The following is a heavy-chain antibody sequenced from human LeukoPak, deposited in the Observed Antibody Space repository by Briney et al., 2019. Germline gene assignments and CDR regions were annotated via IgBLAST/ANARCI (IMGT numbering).Heavy chain of an antibody. Sequence: VASVKVSCKTSGDTFTRYPMNWVRQAPGQGLEWMGWIITNTGNPTYAQGFTGRFVFSLDTSVSTAYLQISSLKAEDTAVYYCAGPDFDWLQHYYYYGMDVWGQGTTVTVSS. CDR3: AGPDFDWLQHYYYYGMDV. D-gene: IGHD3-9*01. CDR1: GDTFTRYP. V-gene: IGHV7-4-1*02. J-gene: IGHJ6*02. CDR2: IITNTGNP.